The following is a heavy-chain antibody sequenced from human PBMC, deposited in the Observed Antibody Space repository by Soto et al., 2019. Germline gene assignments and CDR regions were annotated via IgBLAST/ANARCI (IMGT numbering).Heavy chain of an antibody. V-gene: IGHV6-1*01. Sequence: SQTLSLTCAISGDSVSSNSAAWNWIRQSPSRGLEWLGRTYYRSKWYNDYAVSVKSRITINPDTSENQFSLQLNSVTPEDTAVYYCARGGAVVVVAATLDYYYYGMDVWGQGTTVTVSS. CDR2: TYYRSKWYN. J-gene: IGHJ6*02. CDR3: ARGGAVVVVAATLDYYYYGMDV. D-gene: IGHD2-15*01. CDR1: GDSVSSNSAA.